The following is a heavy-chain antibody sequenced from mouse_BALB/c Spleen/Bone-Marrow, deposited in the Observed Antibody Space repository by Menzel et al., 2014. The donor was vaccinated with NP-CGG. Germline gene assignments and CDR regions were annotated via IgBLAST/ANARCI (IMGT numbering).Heavy chain of an antibody. CDR1: GYSITSDYA. Sequence: EVKLMESGPGLVKPSQSLSLTCTVTGYSITSDYAWNWIRQFPGNKLEWMGYISYSGSTSYNPSLKSRIPITRDTSKNQFFLQLNSVTTEDTATYYCARSFTTVVEEDYFDYWGQGTTLTVSS. CDR3: ARSFTTVVEEDYFDY. V-gene: IGHV3-2*02. D-gene: IGHD1-1*01. CDR2: ISYSGST. J-gene: IGHJ2*01.